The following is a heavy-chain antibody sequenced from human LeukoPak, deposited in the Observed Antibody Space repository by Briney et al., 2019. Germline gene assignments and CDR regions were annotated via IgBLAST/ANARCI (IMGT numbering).Heavy chain of an antibody. J-gene: IGHJ4*02. CDR2: ISSSSSTI. CDR3: ARGGLPLHY. D-gene: IGHD6-25*01. Sequence: GGSLRLSCAASGFTFSSYSMNWVRQAPGKGLEWVSYISSSSSTIYYADSVKGRFTISRDNAKNSLYLQMNSLRAEDTAVYYCARGGLPLHYWGQGTLVTVSS. V-gene: IGHV3-48*01. CDR1: GFTFSSYS.